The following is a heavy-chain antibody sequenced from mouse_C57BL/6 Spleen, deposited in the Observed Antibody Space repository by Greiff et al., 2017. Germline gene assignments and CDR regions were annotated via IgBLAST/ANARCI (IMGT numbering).Heavy chain of an antibody. CDR1: GFTFSSYA. J-gene: IGHJ4*01. D-gene: IGHD1-1*01. Sequence: DVMLVESGGGLVKPGGSLKLSCAASGFTFSSYAMSWVRQTPEKRLEWVATISDGGSYTYYPDNVKGRFTISRDNAKNNLYLQMSHLKSEDTAMYDCARDLYYGSSLYAMDYWGQGTSVTVSS. CDR2: ISDGGSYT. CDR3: ARDLYYGSSLYAMDY. V-gene: IGHV5-4*01.